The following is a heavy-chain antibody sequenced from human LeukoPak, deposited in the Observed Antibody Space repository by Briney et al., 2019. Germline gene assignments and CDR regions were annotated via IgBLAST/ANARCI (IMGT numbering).Heavy chain of an antibody. V-gene: IGHV3-21*01. CDR1: GFTFSSYS. D-gene: IGHD2-15*01. Sequence: GGSLRLACAASGFTFSSYSMNWVRHAPGKGLEWVSSISSSSSYIYYADSVKGRFTISRDNAKNSLYLQMNSLRAEDTAVYYCARGTYCSGGSCYSFDYWGQGTLVTVSS. CDR3: ARGTYCSGGSCYSFDY. J-gene: IGHJ4*02. CDR2: ISSSSSYI.